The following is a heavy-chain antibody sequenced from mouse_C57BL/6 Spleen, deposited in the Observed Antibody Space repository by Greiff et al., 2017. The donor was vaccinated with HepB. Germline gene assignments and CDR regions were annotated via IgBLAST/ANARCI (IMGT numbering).Heavy chain of an antibody. D-gene: IGHD1-1*01. Sequence: EVQLVESGGGLVKPGGSLKFSCAASGFTFSDYGMHWVRQAPEKGLEWVAYISSGSSTIYYAATVKGRLTISRDNAKNTLVLQMTRLRSEDTALYYCARGGSSYCFDYWGQGTTLTVSS. J-gene: IGHJ2*01. CDR3: ARGGSSYCFDY. V-gene: IGHV5-17*01. CDR1: GFTFSDYG. CDR2: ISSGSSTI.